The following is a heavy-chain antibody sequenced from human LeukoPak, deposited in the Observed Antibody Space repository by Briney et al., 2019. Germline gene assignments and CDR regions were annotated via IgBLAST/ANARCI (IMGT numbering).Heavy chain of an antibody. CDR2: IYSGGST. Sequence: PGGSLRLSCAASGFSVSNNYMSWVRQAPGKGLEWVSVIYSGGSTFYADSVKGGFTISRDNSKNTLYLQMNSLRAEDTAVYYCASDNYSPEYFQHWGQGTLVTVSS. D-gene: IGHD2-15*01. CDR3: ASDNYSPEYFQH. V-gene: IGHV3-66*01. J-gene: IGHJ1*01. CDR1: GFSVSNNY.